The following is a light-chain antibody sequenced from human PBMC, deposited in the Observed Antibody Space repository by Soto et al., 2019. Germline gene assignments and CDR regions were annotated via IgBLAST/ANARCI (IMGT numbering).Light chain of an antibody. CDR1: QSVSSSY. Sequence: EIVLTQSPGTLSLSPGERATLSCRASQSVSSSYLAWYQQKPGQAPRLLIYGASSRATGIPDRFSGCGSGTAFTHTISRLEPEDFAVYYCQQYGSSLFTFGPGTKVYIQ. J-gene: IGKJ3*01. CDR2: GAS. CDR3: QQYGSSLFT. V-gene: IGKV3-20*01.